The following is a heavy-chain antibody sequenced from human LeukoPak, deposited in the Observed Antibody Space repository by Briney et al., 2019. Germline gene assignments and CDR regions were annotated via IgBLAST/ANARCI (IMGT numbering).Heavy chain of an antibody. V-gene: IGHV3-21*04. Sequence: GGSLRLSCAASGFTFSSYSMNWVRQAPGKGLEWVSSISSSSSYIYYADSVKGRFTISRDNAKNSLYLQMNSLRAEDTAVYYCAKVEDSERGFDPWGQGTLVTVSS. D-gene: IGHD1-26*01. CDR1: GFTFSSYS. CDR2: ISSSSSYI. J-gene: IGHJ5*02. CDR3: AKVEDSERGFDP.